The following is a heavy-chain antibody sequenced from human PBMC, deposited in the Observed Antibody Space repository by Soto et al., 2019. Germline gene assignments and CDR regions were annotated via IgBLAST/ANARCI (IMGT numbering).Heavy chain of an antibody. D-gene: IGHD3-22*01. CDR3: AGGDYYHSSGYYFYYYTMDV. V-gene: IGHV4-39*01. CDR2: VYYGGST. J-gene: IGHJ6*02. Sequence: TPGKGLEWIGNVYYGGSTYYNPSLKSRVTISVETSKSQFSLKLSSVTAADTAVYYCAGGDYYHSSGYYFYYYTMDVWGQGTTVTVSS.